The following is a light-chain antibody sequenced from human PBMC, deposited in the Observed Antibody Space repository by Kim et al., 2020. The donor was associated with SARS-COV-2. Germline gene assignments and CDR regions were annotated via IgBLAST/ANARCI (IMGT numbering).Light chain of an antibody. Sequence: SYELTQPPSVSVSPGQTASITCSGDKLGDKYACWYQQKPGQSPVLVIYQDSKRPSGIPERFSGSNSGNTATLTISGTQAMDEADYYCQAWDSSFVVFDGG. CDR3: QAWDSSFVV. V-gene: IGLV3-1*01. J-gene: IGLJ2*01. CDR2: QDS. CDR1: KLGDKY.